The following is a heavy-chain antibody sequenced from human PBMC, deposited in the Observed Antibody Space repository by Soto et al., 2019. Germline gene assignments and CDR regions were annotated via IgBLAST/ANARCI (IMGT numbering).Heavy chain of an antibody. CDR3: AKTXVVTPSEYNYYYYGMDV. CDR1: GFTFSIYG. D-gene: IGHD4-17*01. J-gene: IGHJ6*02. CDR2: ISYDGSNK. Sequence: GSLRLSCAASGFTFSIYGMHWVRQAPGKGLEWVAVISYDGSNKYYADSVKGRFTISRDNPKNTLYLQMNSLRAEDTAVYYCAKTXVVTPSEYNYYYYGMDVWGQGTTVTVSS. V-gene: IGHV3-30*18.